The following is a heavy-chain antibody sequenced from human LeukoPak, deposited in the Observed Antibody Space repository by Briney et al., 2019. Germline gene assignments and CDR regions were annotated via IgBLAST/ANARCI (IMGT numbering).Heavy chain of an antibody. V-gene: IGHV1-18*01. CDR3: ARDPGSFLSSSGWLNWFDP. CDR2: ISAYNGNT. J-gene: IGHJ5*02. CDR1: GYTFTMFG. D-gene: IGHD6-19*01. Sequence: ASVTVSCTASGYTFTMFGINWVRQAPGQGLEWMGWISAYNGNTNYAQKFQGRVTMTTDTSTSTVYMELRSLRSDDTAVYYCARDPGSFLSSSGWLNWFDPWGQGTLVIVSS.